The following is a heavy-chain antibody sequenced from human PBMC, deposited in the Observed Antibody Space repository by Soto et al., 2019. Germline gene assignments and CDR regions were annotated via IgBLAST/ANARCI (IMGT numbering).Heavy chain of an antibody. Sequence: ASVKVSCKASGYTFTGYYMHWVRQAPGQGLEWMGWINPNSGGTNYAQKFQGWVTMTRDTSISTAYMELGRLRSDDTAVYYCARGGRGVTPPVIISFDYWGQGTLVTVSS. CDR1: GYTFTGYY. CDR3: ARGGRGVTPPVIISFDY. D-gene: IGHD3-10*01. CDR2: INPNSGGT. J-gene: IGHJ4*02. V-gene: IGHV1-2*04.